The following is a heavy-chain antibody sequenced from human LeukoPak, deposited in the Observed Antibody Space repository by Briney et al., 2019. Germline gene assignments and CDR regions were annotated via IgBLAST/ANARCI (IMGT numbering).Heavy chain of an antibody. Sequence: SETLSLTCTVSGGSISSYYWSWIRQPPGKGLEWIGYIYYSGSTNYNPSLKSRVTISVDTSKNQFSLKLSSVTAADTAVYYCARRDIVVVVAALDVWGQGTTVTVSS. J-gene: IGHJ6*02. V-gene: IGHV4-59*01. D-gene: IGHD2-15*01. CDR1: GGSISSYY. CDR2: IYYSGST. CDR3: ARRDIVVVVAALDV.